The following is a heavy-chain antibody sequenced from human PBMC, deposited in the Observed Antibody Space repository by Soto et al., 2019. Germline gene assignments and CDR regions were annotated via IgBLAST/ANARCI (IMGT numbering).Heavy chain of an antibody. D-gene: IGHD1-26*01. CDR1: TFSMYS. Sequence: EVQVVESGGGLVKPGGSLRLSCTFTFSMYSMNWVRQAPGKGLEWVASISSGSAYIKYAESVKGRFTISRDNAKNSLHLQMNGLRADETAIYHCARDQGGSYDSWFDPWGQGTLVTVSS. CDR3: ARDQGGSYDSWFDP. J-gene: IGHJ5*02. CDR2: ISSGSAYI. V-gene: IGHV3-21*06.